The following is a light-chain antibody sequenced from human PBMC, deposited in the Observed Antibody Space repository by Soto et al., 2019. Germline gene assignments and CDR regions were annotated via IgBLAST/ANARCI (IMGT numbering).Light chain of an antibody. CDR3: QQRSNWPPLT. V-gene: IGKV3-11*01. Sequence: EIVLTQSPATLSLSPGERATLSCRASQSVNSYLAWYQHKPGQAPRLLIYGASNRATAIPARFSGSGSGTDFTLTISSLEPEDFAVYDCQQRSNWPPLTFGQGTRPEIK. J-gene: IGKJ5*01. CDR1: QSVNSY. CDR2: GAS.